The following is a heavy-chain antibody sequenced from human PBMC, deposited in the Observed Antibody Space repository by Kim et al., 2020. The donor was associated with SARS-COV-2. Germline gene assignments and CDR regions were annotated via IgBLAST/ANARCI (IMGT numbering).Heavy chain of an antibody. D-gene: IGHD3-10*01. V-gene: IGHV3-21*01. Sequence: ADSGKGRFTISRDNAKNSLYLQMNSLRAEDTAVYYCARAPPMVRGSPLDYWGQGTLVTVSS. CDR3: ARAPPMVRGSPLDY. J-gene: IGHJ4*02.